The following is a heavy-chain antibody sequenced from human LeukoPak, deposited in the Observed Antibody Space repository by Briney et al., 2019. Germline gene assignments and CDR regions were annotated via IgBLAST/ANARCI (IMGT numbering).Heavy chain of an antibody. CDR1: GFTFDDYG. Sequence: GGSLRLSCAASGFTFDDYGMSWVRQAPGKGLEWVSGINWNGGSTGYADSVKGRFTISRDNAKNSLYLQMNSLRAEDTALYYCARDSGYSYGTHYYYYMDVWGKGTTVTVSS. J-gene: IGHJ6*03. CDR2: INWNGGST. V-gene: IGHV3-20*04. D-gene: IGHD5-18*01. CDR3: ARDSGYSYGTHYYYYMDV.